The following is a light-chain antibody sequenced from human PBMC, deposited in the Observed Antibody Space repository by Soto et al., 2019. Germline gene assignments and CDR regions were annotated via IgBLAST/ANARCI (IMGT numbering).Light chain of an antibody. CDR1: QRVYSN. CDR2: GAS. J-gene: IGKJ5*01. Sequence: VMTQSPDTLSVSPGESATLSCRASQRVYSNLAWYQQRPGQAPRLLIYGASTRATGVPARFSGRGSGTEFTLTISSLQSEDFAVYYCQQYTNWPPNTFGQGTRLEIK. V-gene: IGKV3-15*01. CDR3: QQYTNWPPNT.